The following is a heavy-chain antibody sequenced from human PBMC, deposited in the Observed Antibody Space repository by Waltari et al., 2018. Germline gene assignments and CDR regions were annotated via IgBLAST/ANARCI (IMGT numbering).Heavy chain of an antibody. CDR3: ARAIGFWSGFPNYYYCYYMDV. CDR1: GGSLSGYS. J-gene: IGHJ6*03. V-gene: IGHV4-34*01. D-gene: IGHD3-3*01. CDR2: INHSGST. Sequence: QVQLQQWGAGLLKPSETLSLPCAVYGGSLSGYSWSWIRQPPGKGLEWIGEINHSGSTIYNPSLKSRVTISVDTSKNQFSLKLSSVTAADTTVYYCARAIGFWSGFPNYYYCYYMDVWDKGTTVTVSS.